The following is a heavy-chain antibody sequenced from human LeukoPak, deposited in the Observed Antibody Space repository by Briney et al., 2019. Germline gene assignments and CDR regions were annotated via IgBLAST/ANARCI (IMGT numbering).Heavy chain of an antibody. D-gene: IGHD3-10*01. CDR2: INTNTGNP. CDR3: ARDRVLLWFGESYYFDY. V-gene: IGHV7-4-1*02. CDR1: GYTFTSYA. Sequence: ASVKVSCKASGYTFTSYAMNWVRQAPGQGLEWMGWINTNTGNPTYAQGFTGRFVFSLDTSFSTAYLQISSLKAEDTAVYYCARDRVLLWFGESYYFDYWGQGTLATVSS. J-gene: IGHJ4*02.